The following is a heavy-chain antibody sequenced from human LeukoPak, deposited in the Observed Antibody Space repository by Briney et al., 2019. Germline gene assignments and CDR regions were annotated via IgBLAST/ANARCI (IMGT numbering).Heavy chain of an antibody. J-gene: IGHJ4*02. CDR1: GFTFSSYA. CDR3: AKDKRNWNYMGFDY. Sequence: GGSLRLSCAASGFTFSSYAMSWVRQAPGKGLEWVSAISGSGGSTYYADSVKGRFTISRDNSKNTLYLRMNSLRAEDTAVYYCAKDKRNWNYMGFDYWGQGTLVTVSS. D-gene: IGHD1-7*01. CDR2: ISGSGGST. V-gene: IGHV3-23*01.